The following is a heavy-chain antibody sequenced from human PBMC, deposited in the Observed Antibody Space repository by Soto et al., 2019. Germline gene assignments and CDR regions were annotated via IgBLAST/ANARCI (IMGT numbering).Heavy chain of an antibody. J-gene: IGHJ5*02. D-gene: IGHD3-10*01. V-gene: IGHV1-2*04. CDR1: GYTFTGYY. Sequence: ASVKVSCKASGYTFTGYYMHWVRQAPGQGLEWMGWINPNSGGTNYAQKFQGWVTMTRDTSISTAYMELSSLRSEDTAVYYCARSTMVRGVTPWGQGTLVTVSS. CDR3: ARSTMVRGVTP. CDR2: INPNSGGT.